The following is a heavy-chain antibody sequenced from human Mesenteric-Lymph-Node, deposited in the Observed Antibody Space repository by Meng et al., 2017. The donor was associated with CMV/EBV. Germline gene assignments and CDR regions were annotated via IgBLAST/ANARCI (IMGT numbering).Heavy chain of an antibody. J-gene: IGHJ5*02. CDR2: IKEDGTQK. CDR1: GFTFSNYW. D-gene: IGHD3-3*01. CDR3: ATNYDFWSGYTFDP. V-gene: IGHV3-7*01. Sequence: GESLKISCEASGFTFSNYWMAWVRQAPGKGLEWVANIKEDGTQKCYVDSVEGRFTISRDNGKNSLYLQMNSVRVGDTAVYYRATNYDFWSGYTFDPRGQGTLVTVSS.